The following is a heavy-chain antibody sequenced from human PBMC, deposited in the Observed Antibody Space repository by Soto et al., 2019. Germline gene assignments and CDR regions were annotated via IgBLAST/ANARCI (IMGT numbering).Heavy chain of an antibody. V-gene: IGHV3-48*02. CDR2: ISSSSSTI. J-gene: IGHJ4*02. CDR1: GCPFSRYS. D-gene: IGHD3-22*01. Sequence: PGGSLRLSCATTGCPFSRYSMNWVRQAPGKGLEWVSYISSSSSTIYYADSVKGRFTISRDNAKNSLYLQMNSLRDEDTAVYYCARDNDYYNSSSYPYWGQGTPVNVP. CDR3: ARDNDYYNSSSYPY.